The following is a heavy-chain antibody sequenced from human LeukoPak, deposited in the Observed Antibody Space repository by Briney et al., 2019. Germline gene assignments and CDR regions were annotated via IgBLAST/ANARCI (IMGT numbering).Heavy chain of an antibody. CDR3: AKDGSYYKLFDY. V-gene: IGHV3-9*01. CDR1: GFTFDDYA. Sequence: SLRLSCAASGFTFDDYAMHWVRQAPGKGLEWVSGISWNSGSIGYADSVKGRFTISRDNAKNSLYLQMNSLRAEDTALYYCAKDGSYYKLFDYWGQGTLVTVSS. J-gene: IGHJ4*02. CDR2: ISWNSGSI. D-gene: IGHD1-26*01.